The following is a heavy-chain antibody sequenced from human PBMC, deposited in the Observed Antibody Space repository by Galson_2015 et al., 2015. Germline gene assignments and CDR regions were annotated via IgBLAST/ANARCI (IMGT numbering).Heavy chain of an antibody. V-gene: IGHV3-11*03. J-gene: IGHJ4*02. D-gene: IGHD6-19*01. CDR3: ARHIGGWSFDY. CDR2: ITSSSYT. CDR1: GFSFSDYY. Sequence: SLRLSCAASGFSFSDYYMSWVRQAPGKGLDWLSYITSSSYTAYADSVKGRFSISSDNARNTLYLQMTSLRAEDTAVYYCARHIGGWSFDYWGQGTLVTVSS.